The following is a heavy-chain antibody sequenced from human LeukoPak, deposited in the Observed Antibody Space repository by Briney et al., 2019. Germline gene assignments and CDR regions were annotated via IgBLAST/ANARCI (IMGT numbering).Heavy chain of an antibody. Sequence: PGTSLRVSCAASAFTFSRYAMHWVRQAPGKGLEWVAMISLDGNNRNYADSVEGRFTISRDNSKNTLYLQMSSVKPEDTAVYYCARSYSTSWDGTDWFDSWGQGTLVTVSS. J-gene: IGHJ5*01. CDR1: AFTFSRYA. CDR2: ISLDGNNR. CDR3: ARSYSTSWDGTDWFDS. V-gene: IGHV3-30*04. D-gene: IGHD6-13*01.